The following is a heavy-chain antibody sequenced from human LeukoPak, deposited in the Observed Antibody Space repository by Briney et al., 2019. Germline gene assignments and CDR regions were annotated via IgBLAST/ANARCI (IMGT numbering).Heavy chain of an antibody. CDR3: AKGGSGSSHRGVFDY. D-gene: IGHD3-10*01. CDR1: GFTFSKAW. CDR2: ISGSGGST. J-gene: IGHJ4*02. Sequence: GGSLRLSCVASGFTFSKAWMSWVRQAPGKGLEWVSLISGSGGSTYNADSVKGRFTISRDNSKNTLYLQMNSLRPEDTAVYYCAKGGSGSSHRGVFDYWGQGSLVTVSS. V-gene: IGHV3-23*01.